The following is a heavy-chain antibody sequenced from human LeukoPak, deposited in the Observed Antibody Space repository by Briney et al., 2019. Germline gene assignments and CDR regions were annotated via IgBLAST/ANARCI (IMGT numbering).Heavy chain of an antibody. CDR3: AKEVTDYYYMDV. V-gene: IGHV3-30*18. D-gene: IGHD2-8*02. CDR1: GFTFRNFV. J-gene: IGHJ6*03. Sequence: GGSLRLSCAASGFTFRNFVMHWVRQAPGKGLEWVAGILNDGSNTDYADSVKGRFTVSRDNSENTLYLQMNSLRDEDTAVYYCAKEVTDYYYMDVWGKGTTVTVSS. CDR2: ILNDGSNT.